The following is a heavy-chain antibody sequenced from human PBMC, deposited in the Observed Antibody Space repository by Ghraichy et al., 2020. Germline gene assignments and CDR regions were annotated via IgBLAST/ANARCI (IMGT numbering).Heavy chain of an antibody. CDR3: ATTLTFGVVIYYFDY. D-gene: IGHD3-3*01. J-gene: IGHJ4*02. Sequence: SVKVSCKASGGTFSSYAISWVRQAPGQGLEWMGGIIPIFGTANYAQKFQGRVTITADESTSTAYMELSSLRSEDTAVYYCATTLTFGVVIYYFDYWGQGTLVTVSS. CDR2: IIPIFGTA. V-gene: IGHV1-69*13. CDR1: GGTFSSYA.